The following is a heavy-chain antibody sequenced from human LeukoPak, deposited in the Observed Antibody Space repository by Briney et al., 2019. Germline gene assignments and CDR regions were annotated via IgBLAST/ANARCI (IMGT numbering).Heavy chain of an antibody. V-gene: IGHV4-34*01. CDR1: GVSFNDYY. CDR2: INHSGYT. J-gene: IGHJ4*02. CDR3: ARMITGHDY. Sequence: SSETLSLTCAVSGVSFNDYYWSWVRQTPGKGLEWIGEINHSGYTNDSPSLKSRVTLSIDTSRKQFSLNLRSVTVADTGIYYCARMITGHDYWGQGTLVTVSS. D-gene: IGHD3-16*01.